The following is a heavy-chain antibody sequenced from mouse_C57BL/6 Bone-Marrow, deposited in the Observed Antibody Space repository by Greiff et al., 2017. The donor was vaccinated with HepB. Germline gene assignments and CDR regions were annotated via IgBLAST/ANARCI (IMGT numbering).Heavy chain of an antibody. D-gene: IGHD1-1*01. Sequence: EVKLVESGGGLVQPGVSLKLSCAASGFTFSDYGMAWVRQAPRKGPEWVAFISNLAYSIYYADTVTGRFTISRENAKNTLYLEMSSLRSEDTAMYYCARRYYGTSYWYFDVWGTGTTVTVSS. CDR1: GFTFSDYG. CDR2: ISNLAYSI. J-gene: IGHJ1*03. V-gene: IGHV5-15*01. CDR3: ARRYYGTSYWYFDV.